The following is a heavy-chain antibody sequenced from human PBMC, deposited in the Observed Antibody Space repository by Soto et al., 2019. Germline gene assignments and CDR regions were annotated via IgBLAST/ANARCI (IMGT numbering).Heavy chain of an antibody. Sequence: AGGSLRLSCAASGFTFSNYTMHWVRQAPGKGLEWVALISYDEIDKYFADAVKGRFTISRDNSKNTLYLQMDSLRAEDTAVYYCAGRSGSSDYWGRGTLVTV. V-gene: IGHV3-30*04. D-gene: IGHD3-10*01. CDR1: GFTFSNYT. J-gene: IGHJ4*02. CDR3: AGRSGSSDY. CDR2: ISYDEIDK.